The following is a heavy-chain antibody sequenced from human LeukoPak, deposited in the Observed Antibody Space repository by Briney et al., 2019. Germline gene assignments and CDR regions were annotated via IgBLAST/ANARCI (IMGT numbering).Heavy chain of an antibody. CDR2: ISDDGSNK. J-gene: IGHJ4*02. Sequence: PGRSLRLSCAAYGFTFSSYAMHWVRQAPGKGLEWVTLISDDGSNKYYADSVKGRFTISRDNSKNTLYLQMNSLRPEDTAVYYCARDTHYGSPNYFDYWGQGTLVTVSS. V-gene: IGHV3-30-3*01. CDR1: GFTFSSYA. CDR3: ARDTHYGSPNYFDY. D-gene: IGHD4-17*01.